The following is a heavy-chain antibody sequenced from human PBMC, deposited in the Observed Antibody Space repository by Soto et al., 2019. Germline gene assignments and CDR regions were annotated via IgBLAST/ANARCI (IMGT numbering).Heavy chain of an antibody. Sequence: QITLKESGPTLVKPTQTLTLTCTFSGFSLSTSGVGVGWIRQPPGKALEWLALIYWDDDKRYSPSLKSRLTITKDTSKNQVVLTMTNMDPVDTATYYCAPRPQWLVPGDYFDYWGQGTLVTVSS. CDR2: IYWDDDK. V-gene: IGHV2-5*02. J-gene: IGHJ4*02. D-gene: IGHD6-19*01. CDR3: APRPQWLVPGDYFDY. CDR1: GFSLSTSGVG.